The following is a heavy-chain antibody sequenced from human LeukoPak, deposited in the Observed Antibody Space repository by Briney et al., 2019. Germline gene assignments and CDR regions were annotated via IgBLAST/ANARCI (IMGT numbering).Heavy chain of an antibody. J-gene: IGHJ4*02. CDR3: ARGGIRQTFDN. V-gene: IGHV4-59*01. Sequence: SQTLSLTCTVSSGSLGTLYWNWIRQLPGNGREWVGYIYYGGSTTNNPPFKGRVTISVDPSTDQFTLNLASVTPAATAVYYCARGGIRQTFDNWGQGTLVTVSS. CDR1: SGSLGTLY. D-gene: IGHD3-3*02. CDR2: IYYGGST.